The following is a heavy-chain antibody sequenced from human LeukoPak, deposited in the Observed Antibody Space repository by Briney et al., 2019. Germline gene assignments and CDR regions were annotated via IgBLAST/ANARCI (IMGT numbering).Heavy chain of an antibody. V-gene: IGHV5-51*01. CDR2: IYPGYSEA. CDR1: GYSFTNYW. CDR3: AGVRDSYRGDY. J-gene: IGHJ4*02. Sequence: GESLKISCNSSGYSFTNYWIGWVRPKPGKGLEWMGIIYPGYSEALYSPSFQGQVNIAVDRSISAAYLEWASLTAPDTAIYYCAGVRDSYRGDYWGQGTLVSVSS. D-gene: IGHD5-24*01.